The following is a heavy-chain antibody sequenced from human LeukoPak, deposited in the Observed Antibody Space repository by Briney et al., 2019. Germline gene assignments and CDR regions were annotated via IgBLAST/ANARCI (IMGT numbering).Heavy chain of an antibody. CDR1: GFTVRTNY. CDR2: IYRDGFT. J-gene: IGHJ6*03. CDR3: ARPLWYSPTGIYMDV. V-gene: IGHV3-66*02. Sequence: GGSLRLSCTASGFTVRTNYMSWVRQAPGERLEWVSVIYRDGFTCYAESVKGRFTVSRDTSKNTVFLQMNSLRVEDTAVFYCARPLWYSPTGIYMDVWGKGTTVTVS. D-gene: IGHD1-26*01.